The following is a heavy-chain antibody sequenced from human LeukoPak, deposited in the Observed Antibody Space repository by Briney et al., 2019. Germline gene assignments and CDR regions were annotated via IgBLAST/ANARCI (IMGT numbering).Heavy chain of an antibody. CDR2: ISGSGVST. CDR1: GFTFSSYA. D-gene: IGHD6-19*01. CDR3: ARDRDSGWVNYYYYMDV. J-gene: IGHJ6*03. V-gene: IGHV3-23*01. Sequence: GGSLRLSCAASGFTFSSYAMSWVRQAPGKGLKWVSAISGSGVSTYYADSVKGRFTISRDNSKNTLYLQMNSLRAEDTAVYYCARDRDSGWVNYYYYMDVWGKGTTVAVSS.